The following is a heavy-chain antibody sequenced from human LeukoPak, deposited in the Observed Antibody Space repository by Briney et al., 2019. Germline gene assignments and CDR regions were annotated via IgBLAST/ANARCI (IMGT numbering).Heavy chain of an antibody. J-gene: IGHJ4*02. V-gene: IGHV1-2*06. CDR2: INPNSGGT. CDR1: GYTFTGYY. Sequence: ASVKVSCKASGYTFTGYYMHWVRQAPGQGLEWMGRINPNSGGTNYAQKFQGRVTMTRDTSISTAYMELSRLRSDDTAVYYCARDIAHYYDSSCYHHDFWGQGTLVTVSS. D-gene: IGHD3-22*01. CDR3: ARDIAHYYDSSCYHHDF.